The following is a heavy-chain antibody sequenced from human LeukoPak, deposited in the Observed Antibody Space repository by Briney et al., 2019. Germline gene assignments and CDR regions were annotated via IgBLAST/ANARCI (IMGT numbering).Heavy chain of an antibody. Sequence: SETLSLTCAVYGGSFSGYYWSWIRQPPGKGLEWIGEINHSGSTNYNPSLKSRVTISVDTSKNQFSLKLSSVTAADTAVYYCARDWVGATSLQHWGQGTLVTVSS. CDR1: GGSFSGYY. CDR2: INHSGST. V-gene: IGHV4-34*01. CDR3: ARDWVGATSLQH. D-gene: IGHD1-26*01. J-gene: IGHJ1*01.